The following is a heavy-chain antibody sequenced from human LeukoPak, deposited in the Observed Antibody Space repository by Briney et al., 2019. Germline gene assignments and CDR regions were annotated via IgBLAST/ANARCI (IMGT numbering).Heavy chain of an antibody. D-gene: IGHD3-10*01. Sequence: ASVKVSCKASGYTFTSYGMHWVRQAPGQRLEWMGWINAGNGNTKYSQKFQGRVTITRDTSASTAYMELSSLRSEDTAVYYCARDYYGSTNWFDPWGQGTLVTVSS. CDR1: GYTFTSYG. CDR2: INAGNGNT. CDR3: ARDYYGSTNWFDP. J-gene: IGHJ5*02. V-gene: IGHV1-3*01.